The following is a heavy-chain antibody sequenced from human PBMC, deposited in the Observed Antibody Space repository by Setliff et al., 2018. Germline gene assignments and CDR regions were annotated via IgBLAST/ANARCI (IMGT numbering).Heavy chain of an antibody. Sequence: SETLSLTCTVSGGSISSYYWSWIRQPAGKGLEWIGHIYIGGSANYNPSLKSRVTMPIDTSKNQFSLKLNSVTAADTAVYYCARLHYDYVWGSYRTSDYYYYYMDVWGKGTTVTVSS. J-gene: IGHJ6*03. CDR1: GGSISSYY. CDR3: ARLHYDYVWGSYRTSDYYYYYMDV. D-gene: IGHD3-16*02. V-gene: IGHV4-4*07. CDR2: IYIGGSA.